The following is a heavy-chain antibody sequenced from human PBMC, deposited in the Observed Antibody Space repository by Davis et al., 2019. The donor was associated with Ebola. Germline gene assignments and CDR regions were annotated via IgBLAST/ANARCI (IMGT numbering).Heavy chain of an antibody. CDR3: ARDFRIAARPVPGY. V-gene: IGHV1-69*04. CDR2: IIPILGIA. J-gene: IGHJ4*02. D-gene: IGHD6-6*01. Sequence: AASVKVSCKASGGTFSSYTISWVRQAPGQGLEWMGRIIPILGIANYAQKFQGRVTITADKSTSTAYMELSSLRSDDTAVYYCARDFRIAARPVPGYWGQGTLVTVSS. CDR1: GGTFSSYT.